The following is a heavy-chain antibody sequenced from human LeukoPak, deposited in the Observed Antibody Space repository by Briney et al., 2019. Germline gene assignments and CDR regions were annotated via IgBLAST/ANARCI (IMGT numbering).Heavy chain of an antibody. D-gene: IGHD3-22*01. Sequence: PSETLSLTCTVSGGSISSGDYYWSWIRQPPGKGLEWIGYIYYSGSTYYNPSLKSRVTISVDTSKNQFSLKLSSVTAADTAVYYCARDPRDYYDSSGSDYWYFDLWGRGTLVTVSS. V-gene: IGHV4-30-4*01. CDR3: ARDPRDYYDSSGSDYWYFDL. CDR2: IYYSGST. CDR1: GGSISSGDYY. J-gene: IGHJ2*01.